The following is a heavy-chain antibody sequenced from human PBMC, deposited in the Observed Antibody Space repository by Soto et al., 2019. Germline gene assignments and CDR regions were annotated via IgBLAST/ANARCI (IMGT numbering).Heavy chain of an antibody. CDR2: ISYDGSNK. J-gene: IGHJ6*03. V-gene: IGHV3-30*18. D-gene: IGHD2-2*01. Sequence: GGSLRLSCAASGFTFSSYGMHWVRQAPGKGLEWVAVISYDGSNKYYADSVKGRFTISRDNSKNTLYLQMNSLRAEDTAVYYCAKGFCSSAKCYTYSYMDVWGKGTAVTVSS. CDR1: GFTFSSYG. CDR3: AKGFCSSAKCYTYSYMDV.